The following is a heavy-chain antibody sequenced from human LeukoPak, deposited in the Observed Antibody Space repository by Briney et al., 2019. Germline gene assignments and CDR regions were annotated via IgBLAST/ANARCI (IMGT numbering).Heavy chain of an antibody. CDR1: GGTFSSYA. Sequence: SVKVSCKASGGTFSSYAISWVRQAPGQGLKWMGGIIPIFGTANYAQKFQGRVTITADESTSTAYMELSSLRSEDTAVYYCARCFDMGTDAFDIWGQGTMVTVSS. CDR3: ARCFDMGTDAFDI. CDR2: IIPIFGTA. V-gene: IGHV1-69*13. J-gene: IGHJ3*02. D-gene: IGHD5-18*01.